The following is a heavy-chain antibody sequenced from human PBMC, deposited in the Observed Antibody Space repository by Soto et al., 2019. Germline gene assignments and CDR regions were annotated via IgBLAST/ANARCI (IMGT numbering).Heavy chain of an antibody. CDR3: ARSTGEPGVLEYGMDV. CDR1: GFTFSSYD. V-gene: IGHV3-13*01. D-gene: IGHD3-10*01. Sequence: EVQLVESGGGLVQPGGSLRLSCAASGFTFSSYDMHWARQATEKGLVWVSAIGTAGDTYYPGSGKGRFTISRENAKNSLYLQMSSLRAEDTAVYYCARSTGEPGVLEYGMDVWGQGTTVTVSS. CDR2: IGTAGDT. J-gene: IGHJ6*02.